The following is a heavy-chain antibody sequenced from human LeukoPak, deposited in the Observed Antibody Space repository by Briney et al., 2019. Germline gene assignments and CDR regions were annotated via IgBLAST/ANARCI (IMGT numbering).Heavy chain of an antibody. CDR3: AGSRYYYDSSGYYPNPFDY. J-gene: IGHJ4*02. Sequence: GASVKVSCKASGGTFSSYAISWVRPAPGQGLEWVGGIIPIFGTANYAQKFQGGVTISADESTSTAYMELSSLRSEDTAVYYCAGSRYYYDSSGYYPNPFDYWGQGTLVTVSS. CDR2: IIPIFGTA. CDR1: GGTFSSYA. D-gene: IGHD3-22*01. V-gene: IGHV1-69*13.